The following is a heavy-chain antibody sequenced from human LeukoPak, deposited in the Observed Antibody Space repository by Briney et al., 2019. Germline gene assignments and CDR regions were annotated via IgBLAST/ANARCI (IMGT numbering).Heavy chain of an antibody. CDR1: GFTFSRYG. CDR2: ISGSGGRT. D-gene: IGHD2-15*01. V-gene: IGHV3-23*01. CDR3: AKHSSYCSGGSCYPIWFDP. Sequence: GGSLRLSCAASGFTFSRYGMSWVRQAPGKGLEWVSDISGSGGRTYCADSVKGRFTISRDNSKNTLYLQMNSLRAEDTAVYYCAKHSSYCSGGSCYPIWFDPWGQGTLVTVSS. J-gene: IGHJ5*02.